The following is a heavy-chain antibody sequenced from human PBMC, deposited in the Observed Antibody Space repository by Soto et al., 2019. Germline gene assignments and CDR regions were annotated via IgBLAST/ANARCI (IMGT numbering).Heavy chain of an antibody. CDR3: ARDDVLCDGGRCYGVPLDV. D-gene: IGHD2-15*01. CDR1: GGTFSSYA. CDR2: IIPIFGTA. V-gene: IGHV1-69*13. Sequence: SVKVSCKASGGTFSSYAISWVRQAPGQGLEWMGGIIPIFGTANYAQKFQGRVTITADESTSTAYVELSSLRAEDTAVYYCARDDVLCDGGRCYGVPLDVWGKGTTVTVSS. J-gene: IGHJ6*04.